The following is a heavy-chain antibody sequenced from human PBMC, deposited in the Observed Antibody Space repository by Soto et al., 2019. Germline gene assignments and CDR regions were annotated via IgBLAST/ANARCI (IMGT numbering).Heavy chain of an antibody. CDR1: GGSISSGGYY. J-gene: IGHJ4*02. CDR2: IYYSGST. CDR3: ASSYYYDSSGYSYFDY. D-gene: IGHD3-22*01. V-gene: IGHV4-31*03. Sequence: SETLSLTCTVSGGSISSGGYYWSWIRQHPGKGLEWIGYIYYSGSTYYNPSLKSRVTISVDTSKNQFSLKLSSVTAADTAVYYCASSYYYDSSGYSYFDYWGQGTLVTVSS.